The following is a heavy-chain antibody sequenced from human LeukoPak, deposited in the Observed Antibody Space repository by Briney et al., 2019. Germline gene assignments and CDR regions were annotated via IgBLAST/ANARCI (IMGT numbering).Heavy chain of an antibody. CDR3: AELGITMIGGV. CDR1: GFTFSSYT. CDR2: ISSSGSTI. J-gene: IGHJ6*04. V-gene: IGHV3-48*04. Sequence: GGSLRLSCAAFGFTFSSYTMNWVRQAPGKGLAWVSYISSSGSTIYYADSVRGRFTISRDNAKNSLYLQMNSLRAEDTAVYYCAELGITMIGGVWGKGTTVTISS. D-gene: IGHD3-10*02.